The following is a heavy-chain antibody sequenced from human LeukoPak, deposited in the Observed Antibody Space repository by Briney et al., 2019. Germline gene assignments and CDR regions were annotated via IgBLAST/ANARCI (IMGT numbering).Heavy chain of an antibody. CDR1: GGSISSGGYY. D-gene: IGHD2-2*01. V-gene: IGHV4-31*03. CDR3: ARFSSPCSTDSCFVDY. Sequence: SQTLSLTCTVSGGSISSGGYYWSWIRQHPGKGLEWIGYIYYSGSTYYNPSLKSRVTISVDTSKNQFSLKLSSVTAADTAVYYCARFSSPCSTDSCFVDYWGQGILVTVSS. J-gene: IGHJ4*02. CDR2: IYYSGST.